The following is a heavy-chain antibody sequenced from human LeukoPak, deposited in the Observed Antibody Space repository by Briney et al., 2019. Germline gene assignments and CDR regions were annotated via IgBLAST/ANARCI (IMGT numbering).Heavy chain of an antibody. CDR2: IYPGDSHT. Sequence: KDGESLQISCKASGYSFSNSWIGWVRQLPGKGLEWMGIIYPGDSHTIYSLSFQGQITISADKSITTAYLQWSSLEASDTAMYYCARQRTSENWFDSWGQGTPVTVSS. D-gene: IGHD1-14*01. CDR3: ARQRTSENWFDS. CDR1: GYSFSNSW. J-gene: IGHJ5*01. V-gene: IGHV5-51*01.